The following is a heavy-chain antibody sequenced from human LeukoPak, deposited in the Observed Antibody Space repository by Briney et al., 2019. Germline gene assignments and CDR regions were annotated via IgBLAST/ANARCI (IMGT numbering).Heavy chain of an antibody. CDR3: ARDGYCSSTSCLDYYYGMDV. D-gene: IGHD2-2*03. Sequence: GGSPRLSCAASGFTFSSYWMSWVRQAPGKGLEWVANIKQDGSEKYYVDTVKGRFTISRDNAKNSLYLQMNSLRAEDTAVYYCARDGYCSSTSCLDYYYGMDVWGKGPRSPSPQ. V-gene: IGHV3-7*01. CDR2: IKQDGSEK. CDR1: GFTFSSYW. J-gene: IGHJ6*01.